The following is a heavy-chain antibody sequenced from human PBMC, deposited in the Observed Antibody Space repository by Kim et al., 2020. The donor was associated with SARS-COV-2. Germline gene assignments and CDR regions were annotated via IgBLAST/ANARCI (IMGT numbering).Heavy chain of an antibody. J-gene: IGHJ4*02. D-gene: IGHD6-19*01. CDR2: GSEK. Sequence: GSEKKYVESVKGRFIISRSNAENSVYLQINSLGVEDTAVYCCARGGWYSEWWGQGTLVTVSS. CDR3: ARGGWYSEW. V-gene: IGHV3-7*01.